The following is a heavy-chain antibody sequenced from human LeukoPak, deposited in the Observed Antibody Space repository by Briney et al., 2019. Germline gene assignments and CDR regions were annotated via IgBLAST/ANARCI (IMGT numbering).Heavy chain of an antibody. Sequence: ASVKVSCKASGYTFTSYDINWVRQATGQGLEWMGWMNPNNGNTDYAQKFQGRVTLTRNTSISTAYMELSSLRYEDTAVYYCARGRITPGRVDYWGQGTLVTVSS. D-gene: IGHD3-10*01. J-gene: IGHJ4*02. CDR1: GYTFTSYD. CDR3: ARGRITPGRVDY. CDR2: MNPNNGNT. V-gene: IGHV1-8*01.